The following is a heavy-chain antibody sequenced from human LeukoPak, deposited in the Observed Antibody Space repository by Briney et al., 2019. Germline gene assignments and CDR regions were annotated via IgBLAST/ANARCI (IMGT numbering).Heavy chain of an antibody. D-gene: IGHD3-3*01. V-gene: IGHV5-51*01. J-gene: IGHJ4*02. CDR2: IYPDDSDT. CDR1: GYTFRYYW. CDR3: ARHFAYDFWSGYYPYYFDY. Sequence: GESLKISCTGSGYTFRYYWIGWVRQMPGKGLEWMGIIYPDDSDTKYSPSFQGQVTISADKSINTAYLQWSSLKASDTAMYYCARHFAYDFWSGYYPYYFDYWGQGTLVTVSS.